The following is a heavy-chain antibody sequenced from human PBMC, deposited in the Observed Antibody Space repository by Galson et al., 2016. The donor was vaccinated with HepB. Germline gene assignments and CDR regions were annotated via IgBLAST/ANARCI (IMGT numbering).Heavy chain of an antibody. CDR2: ISGSGSST. CDR3: AKRYCSGGSCYHVDH. CDR1: GFTFSSYW. J-gene: IGHJ5*02. Sequence: SLRLSCAASGFTFSSYWMHWVRQAPGKGLEWVSLISGSGSSTFYADSVKGRFTISRDNSKNTLYLQMNSLRAEDTAVYYCAKRYCSGGSCYHVDHWGQGTLVTVSS. V-gene: IGHV3-23*01. D-gene: IGHD2-15*01.